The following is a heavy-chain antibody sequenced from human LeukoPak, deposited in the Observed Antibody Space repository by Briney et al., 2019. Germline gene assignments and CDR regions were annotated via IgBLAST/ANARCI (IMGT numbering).Heavy chain of an antibody. CDR2: IWYDGSNK. CDR1: GFTFSSYG. D-gene: IGHD2-2*01. J-gene: IGHJ4*02. V-gene: IGHV3-33*01. CDR3: AREVVVPAAYFEY. Sequence: GSSLRLSCAAPGFTFSSYGMHWVRQAPGKGLEGVAVIWYDGSNKYYADSVKGRFTISRDNSKNTLYLQMNSLSAEDTAVYYCAREVVVPAAYFEYWGQGTLVTVSS.